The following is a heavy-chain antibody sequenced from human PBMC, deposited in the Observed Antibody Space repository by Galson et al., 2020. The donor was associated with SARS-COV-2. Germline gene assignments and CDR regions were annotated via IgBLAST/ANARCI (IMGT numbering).Heavy chain of an antibody. CDR2: ISSEGWTT. J-gene: IGHJ4*02. CDR1: GFTFGSHW. CDR3: TRDFDSGNAI. Sequence: GESLKISCAASGFTFGSHWMHWVRQAPGKGLAWVSRISSEGWTTDYADSVKGRYIISRDNAKNTLYLQMNSLTAEDTAVYYCTRDFDSGNAIWGQGTLVTVSS. V-gene: IGHV3-74*01. D-gene: IGHD3-9*01.